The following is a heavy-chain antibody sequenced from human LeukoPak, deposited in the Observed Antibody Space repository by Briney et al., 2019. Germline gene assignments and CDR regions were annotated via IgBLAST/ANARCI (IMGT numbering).Heavy chain of an antibody. CDR1: GFTFSHYR. CDR2: ISDLSTYI. V-gene: IGHV3-21*04. CDR3: ARGDYYDSSGYYPDY. J-gene: IGHJ4*02. Sequence: GGSLRLSCAASGFTFSHYRMNWVRQAPGKGLEWVSSISDLSTYIYYADSVKGRFTISRDNAKNSLYLQMNSLRAEDTAVYYCARGDYYDSSGYYPDYWGQGTLVTVSS. D-gene: IGHD3-22*01.